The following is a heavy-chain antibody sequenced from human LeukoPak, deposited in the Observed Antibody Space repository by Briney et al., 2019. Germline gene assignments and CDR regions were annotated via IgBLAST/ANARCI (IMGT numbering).Heavy chain of an antibody. Sequence: TGGSLRLSCAASGFTFSSYWMSWVRQAPGKGLEWVANIKQDGSEKYYVDSVKGRFTISRDNAKNSLYLQMNSLRAEDTAVYYCARDSLGGWYWSPTFDYWGQGTPVTVSS. J-gene: IGHJ4*02. CDR2: IKQDGSEK. D-gene: IGHD6-19*01. CDR3: ARDSLGGWYWSPTFDY. CDR1: GFTFSSYW. V-gene: IGHV3-7*01.